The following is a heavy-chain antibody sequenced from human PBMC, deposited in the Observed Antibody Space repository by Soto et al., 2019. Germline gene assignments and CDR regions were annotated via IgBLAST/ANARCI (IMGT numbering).Heavy chain of an antibody. D-gene: IGHD2-8*02. J-gene: IGHJ4*02. CDR1: GGSFSGYY. Sequence: QVQLQQWGAGLLKPSETLSLTCAVYGGSFSGYYWTWIRQPPGTGLEWIGEINHSGSTNYNPSLSSRVTRSVDASTNQFSLKLTAVTAADTAVYYCARDKITGLFDYWGQGTLVTVSS. CDR3: ARDKITGLFDY. CDR2: INHSGST. V-gene: IGHV4-34*01.